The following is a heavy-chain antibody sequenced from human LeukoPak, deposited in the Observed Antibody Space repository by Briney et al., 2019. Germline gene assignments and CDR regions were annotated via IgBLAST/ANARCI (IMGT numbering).Heavy chain of an antibody. CDR1: GFTFTSFS. CDR3: ARVNSGSSLSVY. CDR2: ISSASGTI. J-gene: IGHJ4*02. Sequence: LPGGSLRLSCAASGFTFTSFSMNWVRQAPGKGLEWVSYISSASGTIYYADSVKGRFTISRDNAQNSLYLQMNSLRAEDTAVYYCARVNSGSSLSVYWGQGTLVTVSS. D-gene: IGHD1-26*01. V-gene: IGHV3-48*04.